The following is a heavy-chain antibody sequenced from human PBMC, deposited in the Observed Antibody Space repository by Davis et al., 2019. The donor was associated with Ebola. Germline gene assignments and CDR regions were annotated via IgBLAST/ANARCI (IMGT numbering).Heavy chain of an antibody. CDR1: GFTFSSYW. Sequence: PGGSLRLSCAASGFTFSSYWMHWVRQAPGKGLLWVSRIDTAGSATTYADSVKGRFTISRDNSKDTLFLQMNSLRLDDTATYYCARGRLRLPKDWDQGTPVTVSS. V-gene: IGHV3-74*01. D-gene: IGHD2-15*01. J-gene: IGHJ1*01. CDR2: IDTAGSAT. CDR3: ARGRLRLPKD.